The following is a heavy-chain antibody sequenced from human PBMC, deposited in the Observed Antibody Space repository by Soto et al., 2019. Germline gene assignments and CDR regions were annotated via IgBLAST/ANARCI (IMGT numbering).Heavy chain of an antibody. D-gene: IGHD1-1*01. CDR1: GFTVSSNF. CDR2: IFSAGST. CDR3: AIQRGLEPFDY. V-gene: IGHV3-53*01. J-gene: IGHJ4*02. Sequence: GGSLRLSCAASGFTVSSNFMSWVRQAPGKGLEWVSIIFSAGSTYYADSVKGRFTISRDNSNNMMYLQMNSVRVEDTAVYYCAIQRGLEPFDYWGQGILVSVSS.